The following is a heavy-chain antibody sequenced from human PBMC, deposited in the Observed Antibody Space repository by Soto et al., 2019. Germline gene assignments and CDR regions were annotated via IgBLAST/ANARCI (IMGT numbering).Heavy chain of an antibody. J-gene: IGHJ6*03. Sequence: EVQLLESGGGLVQPGGSLRLSCAASGFTFSSYAMSWVRQAPGKGLEWVSAISGSGGSTYYAGSVKGRFTISRDNSKNTRYLQMNSLRAEDTAVYYCAKHPEDIVVVPAANYYYYYMDVWGKGTTVTVSS. CDR2: ISGSGGST. CDR3: AKHPEDIVVVPAANYYYYYMDV. D-gene: IGHD2-2*01. V-gene: IGHV3-23*01. CDR1: GFTFSSYA.